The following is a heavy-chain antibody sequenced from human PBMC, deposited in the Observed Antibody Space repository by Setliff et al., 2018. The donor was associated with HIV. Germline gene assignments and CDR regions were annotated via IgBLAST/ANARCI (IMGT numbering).Heavy chain of an antibody. Sequence: SVKVSCKASGYTFPTYDIHWVRQATGQGLEWMGGIIPIFGTANYAQKFQGRVTITADESTSTAYMELSSLRSEDTAVYYCARGVTLVRGGRGDIWGQGTMVTVSS. D-gene: IGHD3-10*01. V-gene: IGHV1-69*13. J-gene: IGHJ3*02. CDR1: GYTFPTYD. CDR2: IIPIFGTA. CDR3: ARGVTLVRGGRGDI.